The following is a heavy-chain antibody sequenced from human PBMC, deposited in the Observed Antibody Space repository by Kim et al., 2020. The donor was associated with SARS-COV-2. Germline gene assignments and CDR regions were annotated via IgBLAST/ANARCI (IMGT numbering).Heavy chain of an antibody. J-gene: IGHJ4*02. CDR3: ASEVDTAMVTNY. CDR1: GYTFTGYY. CDR2: INPNSGGT. D-gene: IGHD5-18*01. Sequence: ASVKVSCKASGYTFTGYYMHWVRQAPGQGLEWMGRINPNSGGTNYAQKFQGRVTMTRDTSISTAYMELSRLRSDDTAVYYCASEVDTAMVTNYWGQGTLVTVSS. V-gene: IGHV1-2*06.